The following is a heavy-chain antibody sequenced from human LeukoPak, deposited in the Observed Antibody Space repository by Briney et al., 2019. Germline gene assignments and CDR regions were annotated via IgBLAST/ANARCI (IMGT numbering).Heavy chain of an antibody. CDR1: GFTFDDYA. CDR3: AKDVRWRDYDFWSGRGGAFDI. CDR2: ISWNSGSI. V-gene: IGHV3-9*01. D-gene: IGHD3-3*01. Sequence: PGGSLRLSCAASGFTFDDYAMHWVRQAPGKGLEWVSGISWNSGSIGYADSVKGRFTISRDNAKNSLYLQMNSLRAEDTALYYCAKDVRWRDYDFWSGRGGAFDIWGQGTMVTVSS. J-gene: IGHJ3*02.